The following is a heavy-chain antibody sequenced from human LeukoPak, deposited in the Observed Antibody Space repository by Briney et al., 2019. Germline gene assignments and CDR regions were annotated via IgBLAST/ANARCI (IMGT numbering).Heavy chain of an antibody. CDR3: ARPRFPYYRLSGPDYYYMDV. CDR2: IQYDGSKK. V-gene: IGHV3-30*02. J-gene: IGHJ6*03. Sequence: PGGSLRLSCVASGFTFSSNGMHWVRQAPGKGLEWVTLIQYDGSKKYYADSVKGRFTISRDNSKNTLYLEMNSLRAEDTAVYYCARPRFPYYRLSGPDYYYMDVWGKGTTVTVSS. D-gene: IGHD2-21*01. CDR1: GFTFSSNG.